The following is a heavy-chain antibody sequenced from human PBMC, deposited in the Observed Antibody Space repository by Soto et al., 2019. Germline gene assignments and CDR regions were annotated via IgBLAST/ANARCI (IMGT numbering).Heavy chain of an antibody. V-gene: IGHV4-30-4*01. CDR2: IYYGEST. D-gene: IGHD4-17*01. J-gene: IGHJ4*02. Sequence: QVLVQESGPGLVKPSQTLTLSCTVSGGSVDSGNHYWNWIRQPPGKGLELIGYIYYGESTYYNPSFKSRATISVDTSQSRFSLRLTSVTAADTAVYYCARDMGSAMTTRIFDHWGQGTLVTVSS. CDR3: ARDMGSAMTTRIFDH. CDR1: GGSVDSGNHY.